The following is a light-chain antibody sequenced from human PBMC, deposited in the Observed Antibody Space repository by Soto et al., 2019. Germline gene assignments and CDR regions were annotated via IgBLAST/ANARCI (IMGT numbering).Light chain of an antibody. V-gene: IGKV1-39*01. Sequence: DIQMTQSPSSLSASVGDRVTITCRTSQTIGRYLSWYQQKPGKAPKLLIDAASILQSGVPSRFSGGGSCTDFTLTISSMQPEDFATSYCQQTYNLPPYTFGQGTKLEIK. J-gene: IGKJ2*01. CDR2: AAS. CDR3: QQTYNLPPYT. CDR1: QTIGRY.